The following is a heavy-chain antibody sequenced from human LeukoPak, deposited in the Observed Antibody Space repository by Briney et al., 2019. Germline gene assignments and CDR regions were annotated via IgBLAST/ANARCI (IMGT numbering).Heavy chain of an antibody. CDR1: GYIFTSYH. CDR2: INPSGGST. Sequence: ASVKVSCKASGYIFTSYHMHWVRQAPGQGLEWMGIINPSGGSTSYAQKFQGRVTMTRDMSTSTVYMELSSLRSEDTAVYYCARYGLSPSFDDWGQGTLVTVSS. V-gene: IGHV1-46*01. CDR3: ARYGLSPSFDD. D-gene: IGHD4-17*01. J-gene: IGHJ4*02.